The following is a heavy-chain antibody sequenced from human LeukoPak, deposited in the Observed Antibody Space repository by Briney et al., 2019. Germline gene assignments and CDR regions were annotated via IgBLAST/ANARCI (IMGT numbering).Heavy chain of an antibody. J-gene: IGHJ4*02. V-gene: IGHV1-18*01. CDR3: ASGYCSGGSCYGLLDY. D-gene: IGHD2-15*01. CDR1: GYTFNTYG. Sequence: ASVKVSCKASGYTFNTYGISWVRQAPGQGLEWVGWISAYNGNTNYAQKLQGRVTMTTDTSTKTAYMELRSLRSDDTAVYYCASGYCSGGSCYGLLDYWGQGTLVIVSS. CDR2: ISAYNGNT.